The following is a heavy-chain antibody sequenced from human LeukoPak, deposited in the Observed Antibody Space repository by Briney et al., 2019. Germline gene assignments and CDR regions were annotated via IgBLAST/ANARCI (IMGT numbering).Heavy chain of an antibody. D-gene: IGHD1-26*01. CDR2: IIPIFGTA. CDR1: GGTFSSYG. Sequence: ASVKVSCKASGGTFSSYGISWVRQAPGQGLEWMGGIIPIFGTANYAQKFQGRVTITADESTSTAYMELSSLRSEDTAVYYCARGGQWGYFDYWGQGTLVTVSS. CDR3: ARGGQWGYFDY. J-gene: IGHJ4*02. V-gene: IGHV1-69*01.